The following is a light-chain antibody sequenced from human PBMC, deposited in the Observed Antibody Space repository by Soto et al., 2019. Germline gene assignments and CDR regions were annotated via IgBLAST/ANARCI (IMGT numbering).Light chain of an antibody. CDR2: DAS. J-gene: IGKJ1*01. Sequence: EIVLTQPPATLSLSPGEKATLSSRASQSVSSYLAWYQQKPGQAPRLLIYDASNRATGIPARFSGSGSGTDFTLTISSLEPEDFAVYYCQQRSNWPPTFGQGTKVDIK. CDR3: QQRSNWPPT. CDR1: QSVSSY. V-gene: IGKV3-11*01.